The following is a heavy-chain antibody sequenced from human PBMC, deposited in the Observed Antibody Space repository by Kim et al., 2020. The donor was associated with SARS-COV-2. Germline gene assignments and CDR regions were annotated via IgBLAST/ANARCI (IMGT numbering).Heavy chain of an antibody. CDR2: IYYSGST. CDR3: ARKKRGYSYGHFDY. J-gene: IGHJ4*02. D-gene: IGHD5-18*01. V-gene: IGHV4-59*01. CDR1: GGSISSYY. Sequence: SETLSLTCTVSGGSISSYYWSWIRQPPGKGLEWIGYIYYSGSTNYNPSLKSRVTISVDTSKNQFSLKLSSVTAADTAVYYCARKKRGYSYGHFDYWGQGTLVTVSS.